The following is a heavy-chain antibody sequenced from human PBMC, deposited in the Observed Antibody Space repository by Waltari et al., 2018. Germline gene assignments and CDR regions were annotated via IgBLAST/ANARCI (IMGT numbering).Heavy chain of an antibody. CDR2: IRSSGNII. CDR3: AREEYSTSSGAFDI. J-gene: IGHJ3*02. D-gene: IGHD6-6*01. CDR1: GFTFSSYE. Sequence: EVQLVESGGGLIQHGGSLRLSCAASGFTFSSYELNWVRPAPGKGLEWISYIRSSGNIIYYADSVKGRFTISRDNAKNSLYLQMNSLRAEDTAVYFCAREEYSTSSGAFDIWGQGTMVTVSS. V-gene: IGHV3-48*03.